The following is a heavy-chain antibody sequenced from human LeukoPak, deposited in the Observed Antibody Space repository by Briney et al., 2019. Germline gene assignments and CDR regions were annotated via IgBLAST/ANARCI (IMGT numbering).Heavy chain of an antibody. J-gene: IGHJ3*01. CDR1: GYSINGGYY. D-gene: IGHD3-22*01. Sequence: PSETLSLTCSVSGYSINGGYYWGWVRQSPGKGPEWIGTIFHSGSLFYNPSFKSRVTLSIDTSRDQFSLRLTSATAADTAIYYCARMGVSYYYDSSTYYPIAFDVWGQGTKVTVSS. CDR3: ARMGVSYYYDSSTYYPIAFDV. CDR2: IFHSGSL. V-gene: IGHV4-38-2*01.